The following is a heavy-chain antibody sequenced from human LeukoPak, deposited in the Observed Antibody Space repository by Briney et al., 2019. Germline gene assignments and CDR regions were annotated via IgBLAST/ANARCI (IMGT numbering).Heavy chain of an antibody. V-gene: IGHV3-30*04. CDR2: ISYDGSNK. D-gene: IGHD1-26*01. Sequence: PGGSLRLSCAASGFTFSSYAMHWVRQAPGKGLKWVAVISYDGSNKYYADSVKGRFTISRDNSKNSLYLQMNSLRAEDTAVYYCARWDNAFDIWGQGTMVTVSS. CDR3: ARWDNAFDI. J-gene: IGHJ3*02. CDR1: GFTFSSYA.